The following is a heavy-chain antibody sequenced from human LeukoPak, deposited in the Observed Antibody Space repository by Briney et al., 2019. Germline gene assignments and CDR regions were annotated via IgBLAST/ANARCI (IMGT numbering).Heavy chain of an antibody. V-gene: IGHV1-2*06. CDR1: GYPFPGYY. CDR3: ARAIAAAGDF. D-gene: IGHD6-13*01. J-gene: IGHJ4*02. CDR2: INPNSGGT. Sequence: GPVKVSCKASGYPFPGYYMHWVRQAPGQGLEWMGRINPNSGGTNSAQKFQGRVTMTRDTSINTAYMELNRLRSDDTAVYYCARAIAAAGDFWGQGTLVTVSS.